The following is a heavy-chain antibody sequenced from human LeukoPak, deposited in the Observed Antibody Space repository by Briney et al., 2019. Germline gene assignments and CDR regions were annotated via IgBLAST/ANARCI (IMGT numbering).Heavy chain of an antibody. CDR1: GFTFSSYA. Sequence: SGGSLRLSCAASGFTFSSYALHWVRQAPGTGLEWVAVISYDGSNKYYADSVKGRFTISRDNSKNTLYLQMNSLRAEDTAVYYCVSFYETYWGRGTLVTVSS. CDR3: VSFYETY. D-gene: IGHD2/OR15-2a*01. J-gene: IGHJ4*02. V-gene: IGHV3-30*04. CDR2: ISYDGSNK.